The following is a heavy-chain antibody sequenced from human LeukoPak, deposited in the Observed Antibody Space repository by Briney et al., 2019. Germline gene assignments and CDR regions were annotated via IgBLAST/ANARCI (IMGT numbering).Heavy chain of an antibody. D-gene: IGHD6-13*01. CDR1: GFTLSSYW. V-gene: IGHV3-74*01. J-gene: IGHJ4*02. Sequence: GGSLGLSCAASGFTLSSYWIHWVRQAPGQGLVWVSRINTDGSTTTYADSVKGRFTISRDNAKNTVYLQMNSLRAEDTAVYYCARPPGSWYFDYWGQETLDTVSS. CDR2: INTDGSTT. CDR3: ARPPGSWYFDY.